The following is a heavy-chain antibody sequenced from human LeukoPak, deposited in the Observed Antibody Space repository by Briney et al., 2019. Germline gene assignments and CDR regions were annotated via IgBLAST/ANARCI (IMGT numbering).Heavy chain of an antibody. V-gene: IGHV3-74*01. CDR2: INSDGSST. CDR3: ARTRGDCSGGSCYFDAFDI. J-gene: IGHJ3*02. D-gene: IGHD2-15*01. CDR1: GFTFSSYW. Sequence: SGGSLRLSCAASGFTFSSYWMHWVRQAPGKGLVWVSRINSDGSSTTYADSVKGRFTISRDNAKNTLYLQMNSLRAEDTAVYYCARTRGDCSGGSCYFDAFDIWGQGTMATVSS.